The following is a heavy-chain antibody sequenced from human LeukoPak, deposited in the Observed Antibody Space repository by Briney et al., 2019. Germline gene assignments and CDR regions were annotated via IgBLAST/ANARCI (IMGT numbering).Heavy chain of an antibody. CDR1: GFTVSSNY. CDR2: IYSGGST. J-gene: IGHJ6*02. D-gene: IGHD6-25*01. CDR3: ASNGSPYYYYGMDV. V-gene: IGHV3-53*01. Sequence: PGGSLRLSCAASGFTVSSNYMSWVRQAPGKGLEWVSVIYSGGSTYYADSVKGRFTISRDNSKNTLYLQMNSLRAEDTAVYYCASNGSPYYYYGMDVWGQGTTVTVSS.